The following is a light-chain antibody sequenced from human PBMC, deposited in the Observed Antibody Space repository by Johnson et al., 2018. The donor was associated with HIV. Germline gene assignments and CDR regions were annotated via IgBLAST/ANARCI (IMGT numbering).Light chain of an antibody. CDR1: SSNIGNNY. Sequence: QSVLTQPPSVSAAPGQKVTISCSGSSSNIGNNYVSWYQQLPGTATKLLIYDNYKRPSGIPDRFSGSRSGTSATLAITGLQTGDEADYYCGAWDSRLSVCVFGPGTKVTVL. J-gene: IGLJ1*01. V-gene: IGLV1-51*01. CDR3: GAWDSRLSVCV. CDR2: DNY.